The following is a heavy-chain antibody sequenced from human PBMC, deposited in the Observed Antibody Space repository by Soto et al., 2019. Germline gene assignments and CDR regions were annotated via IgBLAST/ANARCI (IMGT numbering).Heavy chain of an antibody. J-gene: IGHJ4*02. CDR3: GKVRFSMAAAGPYFDY. V-gene: IGHV3-23*01. D-gene: IGHD6-13*01. Sequence: GGALGLSCSASGFTFSSYAMSWVRQAPGKGLEWVSAISGSGGSTYYADSVKGRFTISRDNSKNTLYLQMNSLRAEDTAVYYCGKVRFSMAAAGPYFDYWGQGTLVTVSS. CDR1: GFTFSSYA. CDR2: ISGSGGST.